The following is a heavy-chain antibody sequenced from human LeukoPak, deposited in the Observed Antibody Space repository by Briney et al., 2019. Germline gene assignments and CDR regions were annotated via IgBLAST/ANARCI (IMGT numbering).Heavy chain of an antibody. J-gene: IGHJ4*02. CDR3: APEGITTTVTTAG. D-gene: IGHD4-17*01. Sequence: SVKVSCKASGGTFSSYAISWVRQAPGQGLEWMGGIIPIFGTANYAQKFQGRVTITADESTSTAYMELSSLRSEDTAVYYCAPEGITTTVTTAGWGQGTLVTVSS. CDR1: GGTFSSYA. CDR2: IIPIFGTA. V-gene: IGHV1-69*13.